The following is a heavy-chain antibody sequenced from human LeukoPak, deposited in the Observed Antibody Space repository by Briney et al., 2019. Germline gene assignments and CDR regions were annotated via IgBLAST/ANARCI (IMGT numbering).Heavy chain of an antibody. Sequence: SETLSLTCTVSGGSISSSSYYWGWIRQPPGKGLEWIGSIYYSGSTYYNPSLKSRVTISVDTSKNQFSLKLSSVTAADTAVYYCARLGTYSYDSSGYTWGQGTLVTVSS. CDR2: IYYSGST. V-gene: IGHV4-39*01. CDR3: ARLGTYSYDSSGYT. J-gene: IGHJ5*02. CDR1: GGSISSSSYY. D-gene: IGHD3-22*01.